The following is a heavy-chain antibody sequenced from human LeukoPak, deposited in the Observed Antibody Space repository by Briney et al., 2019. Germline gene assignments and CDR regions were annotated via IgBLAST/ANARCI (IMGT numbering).Heavy chain of an antibody. CDR3: ARRSSSWYPFDY. Sequence: PSETLSLTCTVSGGSISSYYWSWIRQPPGKGLEWIGYIYYSGSTNYNPSLKSRVTISVDTSKNQFSLKLSSVTAADTAVYYCARRSSSWYPFDYWGQGTLVTVSS. V-gene: IGHV4-59*08. CDR2: IYYSGST. D-gene: IGHD6-13*01. J-gene: IGHJ4*02. CDR1: GGSISSYY.